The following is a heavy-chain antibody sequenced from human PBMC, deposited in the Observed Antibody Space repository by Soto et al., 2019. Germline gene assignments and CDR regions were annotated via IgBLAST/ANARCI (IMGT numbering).Heavy chain of an antibody. J-gene: IGHJ4*02. CDR3: ARDGSNYSSYGGNFFDY. CDR1: GFSLSSYA. V-gene: IGHV3-21*05. D-gene: IGHD1-26*01. CDR2: IASSSGDI. Sequence: GGSLRLSCEASGFSLSSYAMNWVRQVPGKELEWISYIASSSGDIYYADSVQGRFIVSRDNAKNSLFLQMSSLRAEDTAVYYCARDGSNYSSYGGNFFDYWGQGTLVTVSS.